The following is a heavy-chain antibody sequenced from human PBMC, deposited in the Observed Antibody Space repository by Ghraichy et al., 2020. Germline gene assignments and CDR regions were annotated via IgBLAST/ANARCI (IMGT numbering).Heavy chain of an antibody. J-gene: IGHJ2*01. D-gene: IGHD6-19*01. CDR1: GFTFSSFA. V-gene: IGHV3-23*01. Sequence: GGSLRLSCAASGFTFSSFAMTWFRQAPGKGLEWVSGVTNSGGGGDSPSYADSVKGRFTISRDISKNTLYLQMNSLRAEDTAVYYCAKDPAVAGDWYFDLWGRGTLVIVSS. CDR3: AKDPAVAGDWYFDL. CDR2: VTNSGGGGDSP.